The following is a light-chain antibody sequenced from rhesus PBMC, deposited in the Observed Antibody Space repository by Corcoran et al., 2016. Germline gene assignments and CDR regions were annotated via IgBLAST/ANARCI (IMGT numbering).Light chain of an antibody. CDR3: QQPYTYPPT. V-gene: IGKV1S14*01. Sequence: DIQMTQSPSSLSASVGDTVTITCRASQDINNYLAWYQQTPGKAPTPLIFYASSLETGVPSRFSGSGSWTDFTLTISSLQPEDFAFYSCQQPYTYPPTFGPGTKVEIK. J-gene: IGKJ1*01. CDR1: QDINNY. CDR2: YAS.